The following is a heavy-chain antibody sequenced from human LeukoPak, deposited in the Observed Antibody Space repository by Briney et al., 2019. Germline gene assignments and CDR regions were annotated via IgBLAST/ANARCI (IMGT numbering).Heavy chain of an antibody. D-gene: IGHD3-10*01. CDR3: ARDSMVRGVIL. J-gene: IGHJ4*02. CDR2: IYSGGST. V-gene: IGHV3-66*02. Sequence: VGSLRLSCAASGFTVSSNYMSWVRQAPGKGLEWVSVIYSGGSTYYADSVKGRFTISRDNSKNTLYLQMNSLRAEDTAVYYCARDSMVRGVILWGRGTLVTVFS. CDR1: GFTVSSNY.